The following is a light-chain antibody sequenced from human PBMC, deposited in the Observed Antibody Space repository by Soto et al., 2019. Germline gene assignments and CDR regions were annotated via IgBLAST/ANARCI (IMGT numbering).Light chain of an antibody. J-gene: IGKJ1*01. Sequence: DIQMTQSPSTLSASVGDRVTITCRASQSISSLLAWYQQKPGRAPKLLIYTASSLETGVPSRFSGSGSGTEFTLIISSLQPDDFASYYCQQYGSSSPWTFGQGTKVEIK. CDR3: QQYGSSSPWT. V-gene: IGKV1-5*03. CDR2: TAS. CDR1: QSISSL.